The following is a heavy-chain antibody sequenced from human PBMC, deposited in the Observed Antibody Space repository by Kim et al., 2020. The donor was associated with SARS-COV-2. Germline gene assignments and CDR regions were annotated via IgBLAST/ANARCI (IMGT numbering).Heavy chain of an antibody. CDR1: GGSISSSSYY. CDR2: ISYSGST. J-gene: IGHJ4*02. CDR3: GKRTQLGPLDY. Sequence: SETLSLTCTVSGGSISSSSYYWGWIRQPPGKGLEWIGSISYSGSTYYNPSLQSRVTISVDTSKNPFSLKLVSVTAADTAVCYCGKRTQLGPLDYWGQGTLVTVSS. D-gene: IGHD6-13*01. V-gene: IGHV4-39*02.